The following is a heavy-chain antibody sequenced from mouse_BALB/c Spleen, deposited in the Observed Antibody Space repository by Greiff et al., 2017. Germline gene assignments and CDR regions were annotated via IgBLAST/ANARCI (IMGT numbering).Heavy chain of an antibody. V-gene: IGHV1-7*01. D-gene: IGHD2-1*01. CDR2: INPSTGYT. Sequence: QVQLQQSGAELAKPGASVKMSCKASGYTFTSYWMHWVKQRPGQGLEWIGYINPSTGYTEYNQKFKDKATLTADKSSSTAYMQLSSLTSEDSAVYYCARSRGNYWFAYWGQGTLVTVSA. J-gene: IGHJ3*01. CDR3: ARSRGNYWFAY. CDR1: GYTFTSYW.